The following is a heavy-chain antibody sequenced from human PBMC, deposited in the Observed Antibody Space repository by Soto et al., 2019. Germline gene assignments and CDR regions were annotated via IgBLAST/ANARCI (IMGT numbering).Heavy chain of an antibody. D-gene: IGHD6-19*01. J-gene: IGHJ4*02. CDR3: ARGRRVAVAGTPVDY. CDR1: GGSFSGYY. V-gene: IGHV4-34*01. Sequence: QVQLQQWGAGLLKPSETLSLTCAVYGGSFSGYYWSWIRQPPGKGLEWIGEINHSGSTNYNPSLKRRVTISVDTSKNQFSLKLSSVTAADTAVYYCARGRRVAVAGTPVDYWGQGTLVTVSS. CDR2: INHSGST.